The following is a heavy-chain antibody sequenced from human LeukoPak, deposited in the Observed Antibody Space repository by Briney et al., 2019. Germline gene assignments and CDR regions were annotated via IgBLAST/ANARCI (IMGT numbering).Heavy chain of an antibody. CDR2: IYYSGST. CDR1: GGSISSGDYY. Sequence: SETLSLTCTVSGGSISSGDYYWSWIRQPPGKGLEWIGYIYYSGSTYYNPSLESRVTISVDTSKNQFSLKLSSVTAADTAVYYCARGFLVGATTPDYWGRGTLVAVSS. D-gene: IGHD1-26*01. CDR3: ARGFLVGATTPDY. J-gene: IGHJ4*02. V-gene: IGHV4-30-4*08.